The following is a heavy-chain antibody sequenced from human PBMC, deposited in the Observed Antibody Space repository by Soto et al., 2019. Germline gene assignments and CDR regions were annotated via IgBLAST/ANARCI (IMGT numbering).Heavy chain of an antibody. Sequence: GESLKISCKGSGYNFAGYWIAWVRQMPGKGLELMGIIYPSDSDTRYRTSFQGQVTISADKSISSDYLQCSSLRASDTAMYYCARGGVSPRTFDYWGQGTPVTVSS. J-gene: IGHJ4*02. V-gene: IGHV5-51*01. CDR2: IYPSDSDT. D-gene: IGHD3-3*01. CDR1: GYNFAGYW. CDR3: ARGGVSPRTFDY.